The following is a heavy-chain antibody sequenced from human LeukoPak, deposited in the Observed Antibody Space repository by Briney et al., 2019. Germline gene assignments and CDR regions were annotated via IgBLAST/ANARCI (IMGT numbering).Heavy chain of an antibody. V-gene: IGHV3-73*01. CDR1: GFTFSGSA. CDR3: TRQGDSSGYFWVFDP. Sequence: GGSLKLSCAASGFTFSGSAMHWVRQASGKGLEWVGRVRGKANNYATAYAASVKGRFTISRDDSKNTAYLQMNSLKTEDTAVYYCTRQGDSSGYFWVFDPWGQGTLVTVSS. J-gene: IGHJ5*02. D-gene: IGHD3-22*01. CDR2: VRGKANNYAT.